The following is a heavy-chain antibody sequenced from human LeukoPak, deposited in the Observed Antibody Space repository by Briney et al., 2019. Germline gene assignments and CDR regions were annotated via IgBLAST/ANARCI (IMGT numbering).Heavy chain of an antibody. CDR3: ARAPRWELLDGFDY. V-gene: IGHV1-2*02. D-gene: IGHD1-26*01. J-gene: IGHJ4*02. CDR2: INPNSGGI. Sequence: ASVKVSCKASGYTFTGYYMHWVRQAPGQGLEWMGWINPNSGGINYAQKFQGRVTMTRDTSISTAYMELSRLRSDDTAVYYCARAPRWELLDGFDYWGQGTLVTVSS. CDR1: GYTFTGYY.